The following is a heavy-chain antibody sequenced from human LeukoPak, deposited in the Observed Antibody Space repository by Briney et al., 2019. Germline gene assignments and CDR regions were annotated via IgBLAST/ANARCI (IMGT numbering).Heavy chain of an antibody. CDR1: GDSVSSNSAG. D-gene: IGHD1-26*01. CDR3: ARSHSYSFAY. V-gene: IGHV6-1*01. CDR2: TYYRSKWYS. Sequence: SQTLSLTCGISGDSVSSNSAGWHWIRQSPSRGLEWLGKTYYRSKWYSDYAVYVKTRISINPDTSKSQFSLQLNSVTPEDTAVYYCARSHSYSFAYWGQGTLVTVSS. J-gene: IGHJ4*02.